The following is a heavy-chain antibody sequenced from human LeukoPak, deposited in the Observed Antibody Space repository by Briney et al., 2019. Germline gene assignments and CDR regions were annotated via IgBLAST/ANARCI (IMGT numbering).Heavy chain of an antibody. D-gene: IGHD3-3*01. CDR2: IYYSGST. CDR1: GGPISSGSYY. Sequence: SETLSLTCTVSGGPISSGSYYWSWIRQPPGKGLEWIGYIYYSGSTNYNPSLKSRVTISVDTSKNQFSLKLSSVTAADTAAYYCASWYYDFWSGYKNFDYWGQGTLVTVSS. J-gene: IGHJ4*02. V-gene: IGHV4-61*01. CDR3: ASWYYDFWSGYKNFDY.